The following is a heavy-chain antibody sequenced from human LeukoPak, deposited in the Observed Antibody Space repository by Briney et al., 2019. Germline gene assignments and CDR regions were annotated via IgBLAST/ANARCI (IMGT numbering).Heavy chain of an antibody. Sequence: PGGSLRLSCAASGFTFSSYAMSWVRQTPGKGLEWVSTITGSGGSTYYPGSVKGRFTISRDNSKNTLYLQINSLRAEDTAVYYCARQQLGSSGYYALGSWGQGTLVTVSS. V-gene: IGHV3-23*01. D-gene: IGHD3-22*01. CDR3: ARQQLGSSGYYALGS. CDR1: GFTFSSYA. J-gene: IGHJ5*02. CDR2: ITGSGGST.